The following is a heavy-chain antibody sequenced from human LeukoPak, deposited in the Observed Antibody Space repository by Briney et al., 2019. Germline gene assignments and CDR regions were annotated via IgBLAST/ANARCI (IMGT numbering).Heavy chain of an antibody. CDR3: VRRGLIETEYLER. V-gene: IGHV3-48*04. J-gene: IGHJ1*01. Sequence: PGGSLRLSCAASGFTFNTFSMNWVRQAPGKGPEWVSYISSSGTTTYYADSVKGRFTTSRDNAKNSLYLQMNSLRAEDTAVYYCVRRGLIETEYLERWGQGTLVIVSS. CDR2: ISSSGTTT. D-gene: IGHD3-10*01. CDR1: GFTFNTFS.